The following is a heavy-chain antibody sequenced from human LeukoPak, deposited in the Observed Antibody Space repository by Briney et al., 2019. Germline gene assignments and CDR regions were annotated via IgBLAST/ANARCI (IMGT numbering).Heavy chain of an antibody. J-gene: IGHJ5*02. CDR3: ARDLVTMVRGVHNWFDP. D-gene: IGHD3-10*01. CDR1: GGTFSRYA. V-gene: IGHV1-69*04. Sequence: SVKVSCKASGGTFSRYAISWVRQAPGQGLEWMGRIIPILGIANYAQKFQGRVTITADKSTSTAYMELSSLRSEDTAVYYCARDLVTMVRGVHNWFDPWGQGTLVTVSS. CDR2: IIPILGIA.